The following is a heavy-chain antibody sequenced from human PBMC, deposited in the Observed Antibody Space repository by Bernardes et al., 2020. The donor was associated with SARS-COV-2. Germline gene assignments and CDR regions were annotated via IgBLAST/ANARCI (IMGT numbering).Heavy chain of an antibody. CDR2: IYYSGST. V-gene: IGHV4-59*01. CDR3: ARDAYVGWFDP. J-gene: IGHJ5*02. D-gene: IGHD3-10*01. Sequence: SETLSLTCTVSGGSISRYYGSWIRQPPGKGLEWIGYIYYSGSTNYNPSLKSRVTISVDTSKNQFSLKLSSVTAADTAVYYCARDAYVGWFDPWGQGTLVTVSS. CDR1: GGSISRYY.